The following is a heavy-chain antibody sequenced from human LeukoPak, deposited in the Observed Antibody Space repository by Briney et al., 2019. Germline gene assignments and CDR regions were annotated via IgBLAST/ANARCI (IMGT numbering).Heavy chain of an antibody. CDR1: GFTFSSYA. Sequence: GGSLRLSCAASGFTFSSYAMSWVRQAPGKGLEWVSAISGSGGSTYYADSVKGRFTISRDNSKNTLYLQMSSLRAEDTAVYYCAKPHRSGSYYGYWGQGTLVTVSS. D-gene: IGHD1-26*01. CDR2: ISGSGGST. CDR3: AKPHRSGSYYGY. J-gene: IGHJ4*02. V-gene: IGHV3-23*01.